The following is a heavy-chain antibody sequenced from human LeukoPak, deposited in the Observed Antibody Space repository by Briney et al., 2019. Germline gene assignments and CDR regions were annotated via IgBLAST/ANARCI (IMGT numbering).Heavy chain of an antibody. Sequence: SETLSLTCAVSGGSISSGGYSWSWIRQPPGKGLEWIGYIYYSGSTYYHPSLESRVTISVDTTKNQYSLRLSSVTAADTAVYYCARSYSSYVDWGQGTLVTVSS. CDR3: ARSYSSYVD. CDR1: GGSISSGGYS. D-gene: IGHD4-11*01. J-gene: IGHJ4*02. CDR2: IYYSGST. V-gene: IGHV4-30-4*07.